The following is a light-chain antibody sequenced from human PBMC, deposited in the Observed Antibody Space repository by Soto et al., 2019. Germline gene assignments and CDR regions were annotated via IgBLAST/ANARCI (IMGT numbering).Light chain of an antibody. V-gene: IGLV2-23*01. Sequence: QSALTQPASVSGSPGQSITISCTGTSSDVGSYNLVSWYQQHPGKAPKLMIYEGSKRPSGVSNRFSGSKSGNTASLTISGLQAAEEEDYYCCSSEGSSTRYLVFGGGTKLTVL. CDR1: SSDVGSYNL. CDR2: EGS. CDR3: CSSEGSSTRYLV. J-gene: IGLJ3*02.